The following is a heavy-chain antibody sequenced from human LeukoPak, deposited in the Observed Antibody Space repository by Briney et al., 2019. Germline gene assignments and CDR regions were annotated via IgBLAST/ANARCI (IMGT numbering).Heavy chain of an antibody. CDR2: INPNSGGT. CDR3: ARGGDIVVVPAAISDKYYFDY. J-gene: IGHJ4*02. Sequence: ASVKVSCKASGYTFTGYYMHWVRQAPGQGLEWMGWINPNSGGTNYAQKFQGRVTMTRDTSISTAYMELRSLRSDDTAVYYCARGGDIVVVPAAISDKYYFDYWGQGTLVTVSS. CDR1: GYTFTGYY. V-gene: IGHV1-2*02. D-gene: IGHD2-2*02.